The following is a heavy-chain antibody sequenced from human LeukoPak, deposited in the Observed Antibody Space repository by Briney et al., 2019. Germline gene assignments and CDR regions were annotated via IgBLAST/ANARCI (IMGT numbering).Heavy chain of an antibody. CDR1: GGSISSYY. J-gene: IGHJ4*02. D-gene: IGHD3-22*01. V-gene: IGHV4-4*07. CDR3: ATNPYYYDRSGYFDY. CDR2: IYTSGST. Sequence: SETLSLTCTVSGGSISSYYWSWIRQPAGKGLEWIGRIYTSGSTNYNPSLKSRVTMSVDTSKNQFSLKLSSVTAADTAVYYCATNPYYYDRSGYFDYWGQGTLVTVSS.